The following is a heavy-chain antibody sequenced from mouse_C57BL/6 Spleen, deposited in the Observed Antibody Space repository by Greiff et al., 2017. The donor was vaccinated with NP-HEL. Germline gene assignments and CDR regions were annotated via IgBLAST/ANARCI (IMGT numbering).Heavy chain of an antibody. D-gene: IGHD2-5*01. CDR2: IRSKSNNYAT. CDR3: VRHGSNPLYFDV. Sequence: EVQLVESGGGLVQPKGSLKLSCAASGFSFNTYAMNWVRQAPGKGLEWVARIRSKSNNYATYYADSVKDRFTISRDDSESMLYLQMNNVKTEDTAMDYCVRHGSNPLYFDVWGTGTTVTVSS. CDR1: GFSFNTYA. V-gene: IGHV10-1*01. J-gene: IGHJ1*03.